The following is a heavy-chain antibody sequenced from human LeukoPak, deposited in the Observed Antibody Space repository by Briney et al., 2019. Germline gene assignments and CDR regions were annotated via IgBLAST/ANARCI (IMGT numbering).Heavy chain of an antibody. V-gene: IGHV4-34*01. CDR1: GGSFSGYY. D-gene: IGHD1-20*01. J-gene: IGHJ4*02. Sequence: PSETLSLTCAVYGGSFSGYYWSWIRQPPGKGLEWIGEVNHSGSTNYNPSLKSRVTISVDTSKNQFSLKLSCVTAADTPVYLCATGGRITGPTSLFVYWGQGTLVTVSS. CDR3: ATGGRITGPTSLFVY. CDR2: VNHSGST.